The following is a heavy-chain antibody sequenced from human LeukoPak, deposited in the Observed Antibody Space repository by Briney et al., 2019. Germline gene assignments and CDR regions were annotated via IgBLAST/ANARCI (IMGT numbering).Heavy chain of an antibody. CDR1: GGSFSGYY. CDR2: INHSGST. Sequence: SETLSLTCAVYGGSFSGYYWSWIRQPPGKGLEWIGEINHSGSTNYNPSLKSRVTISVDTSKNQFSLKLSSVTAADTAVYYCARGRRGTVIVVVTFDYWGQGTLVTVSS. V-gene: IGHV4-34*01. CDR3: ARGRRGTVIVVVTFDY. J-gene: IGHJ4*02. D-gene: IGHD3-22*01.